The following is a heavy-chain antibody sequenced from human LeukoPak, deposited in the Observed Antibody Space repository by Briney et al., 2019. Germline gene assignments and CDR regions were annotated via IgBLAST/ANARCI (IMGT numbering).Heavy chain of an antibody. J-gene: IGHJ4*02. D-gene: IGHD3/OR15-3a*01. CDR1: GGSFSGSY. Sequence: SETLSLTCAVYGGSFSGSYWTWIRQPPGKGLDWIGYIYYSGSTNYNPSLKSRVTISVDTSKNQSSLRLTSVTAADTAVYYCARQTGSGLFILPGGQGTLVTVSS. CDR3: ARQTGSGLFILP. V-gene: IGHV4-59*08. CDR2: IYYSGST.